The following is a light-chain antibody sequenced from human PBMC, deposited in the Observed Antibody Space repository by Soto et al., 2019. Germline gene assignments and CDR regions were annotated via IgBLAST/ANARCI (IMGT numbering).Light chain of an antibody. Sequence: EIVMTQSPATLSVSPGERATLSCRASQSVSSNLAWYQQKPGKAPRLLTYGASTSATGVPARFSGTGSGTAFNPTISSLQSDDFAVDYCQDYNNWPPLTFGGGTKVEI. V-gene: IGKV3-15*01. CDR1: QSVSSN. J-gene: IGKJ4*01. CDR3: QDYNNWPPLT. CDR2: GAS.